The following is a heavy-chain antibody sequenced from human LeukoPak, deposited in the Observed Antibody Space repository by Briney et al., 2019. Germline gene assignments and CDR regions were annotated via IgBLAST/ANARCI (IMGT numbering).Heavy chain of an antibody. Sequence: GGSLRLSCAASGFTCCSYEMNWLRQAPGKGLVGVSYISSSGSTIYYADSVKGRFTMSRYNAKNSLYLQMNSLRAEDMSVYYCAELGITMIGGVWGKGTTVTISS. D-gene: IGHD3-10*02. CDR1: GFTCCSYE. J-gene: IGHJ6*04. V-gene: IGHV3-48*03. CDR3: AELGITMIGGV. CDR2: ISSSGSTI.